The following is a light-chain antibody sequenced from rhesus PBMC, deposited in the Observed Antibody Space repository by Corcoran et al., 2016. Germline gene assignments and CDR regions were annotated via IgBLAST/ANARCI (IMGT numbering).Light chain of an antibody. V-gene: IGKV1-94*01. CDR2: DAS. J-gene: IGKJ3*01. Sequence: DIQMTQSPSSLSAFVGDRVTVTCRASQGINKELSWYQQKPGKAPTLLIYDASSEPTGVSSRFSGSGSGTDNTRPISSLQPDTFASYYYQRDYTNPFPFAPGNKLDIK. CDR1: QGINKE. CDR3: QRDYTNPFP.